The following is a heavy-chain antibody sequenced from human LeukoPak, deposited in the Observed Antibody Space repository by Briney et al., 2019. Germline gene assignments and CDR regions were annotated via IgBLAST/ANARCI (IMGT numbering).Heavy chain of an antibody. CDR2: ISSSSTI. CDR1: GFTFSSYS. V-gene: IGHV3-48*02. Sequence: GGSLRLSCAASGFTFSSYSMNWVRQAPGKGLEWVSYISSSSTIYYADSVKGRFTISRDNAKNSLYLQMNSLRDEDTAVYYCARVSQTRYFDWLLRFYYYYMDVWGKGTTVTVSS. CDR3: ARVSQTRYFDWLLRFYYYYMDV. D-gene: IGHD3-9*01. J-gene: IGHJ6*03.